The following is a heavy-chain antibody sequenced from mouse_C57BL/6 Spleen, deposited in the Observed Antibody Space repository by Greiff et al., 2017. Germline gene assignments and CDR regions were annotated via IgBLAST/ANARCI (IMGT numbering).Heavy chain of an antibody. V-gene: IGHV14-4*01. J-gene: IGHJ1*03. D-gene: IGHD1-1*01. Sequence: EVQLQQPGAELVRPGASVKLSCTASGFNIKDDYMHWVKQRPEQGLEWIGWIDPENGDTEYASKFQGKATITADTSSNTAYLQLSSLTSEDTAVYYCTIRYYGSSYWYFDVWGTGTTVTVSS. CDR2: IDPENGDT. CDR3: TIRYYGSSYWYFDV. CDR1: GFNIKDDY.